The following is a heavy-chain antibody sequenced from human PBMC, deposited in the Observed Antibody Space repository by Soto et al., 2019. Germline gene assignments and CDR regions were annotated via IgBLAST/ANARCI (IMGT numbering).Heavy chain of an antibody. Sequence: ASVKVSCKASGAPFSSYGSSWVRQDPGQGLEWMGGIIPIFGTANYAQKFQGRVTITADESTSTAYMELSSLRSEDTAVYYSARDNKQLVVPPYYYYYYGMDVWG. V-gene: IGHV1-69*13. CDR2: IIPIFGTA. D-gene: IGHD6-13*01. CDR1: GAPFSSYG. J-gene: IGHJ6*02. CDR3: ARDNKQLVVPPYYYYYYGMDV.